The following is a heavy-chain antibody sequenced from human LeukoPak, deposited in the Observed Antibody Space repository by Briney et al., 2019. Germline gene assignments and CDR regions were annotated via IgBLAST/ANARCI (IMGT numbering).Heavy chain of an antibody. CDR1: GFTFSSYS. V-gene: IGHV3-21*01. D-gene: IGHD1-26*01. J-gene: IGHJ4*02. CDR3: ARDGVIGIVGAIDY. CDR2: ISSSSSYI. Sequence: PGGSLRLSCAASGFTFSSYSMNWVRQAPGKGLEWVSSISSSSSYIYYADSVKGRFTISRDNAKNSLYLQMNSLRAEDTAVYYCARDGVIGIVGAIDYWGQGTLVTVSS.